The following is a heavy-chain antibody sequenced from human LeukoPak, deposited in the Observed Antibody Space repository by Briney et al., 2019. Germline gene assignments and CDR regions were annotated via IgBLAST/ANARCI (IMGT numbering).Heavy chain of an antibody. CDR1: GASISSSNW. Sequence: PSGTLSLTCAVSGASISSSNWWSWVRQPPGKGLEWIGEIFQSGSTNYNPSLKSRVTISVDKPKNQFSLKLNSVTATDTAVYYCARGVSMIVVVIHDWYFDLWGRGTLVTVSS. CDR2: IFQSGST. D-gene: IGHD3-22*01. CDR3: ARGVSMIVVVIHDWYFDL. J-gene: IGHJ2*01. V-gene: IGHV4-4*02.